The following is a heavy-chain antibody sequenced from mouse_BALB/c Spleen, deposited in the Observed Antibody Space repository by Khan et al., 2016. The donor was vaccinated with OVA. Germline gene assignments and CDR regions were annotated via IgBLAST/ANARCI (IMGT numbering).Heavy chain of an antibody. D-gene: IGHD1-1*01. J-gene: IGHJ2*01. CDR2: IRYSDFT. CDR1: GYSITSGYA. CDR3: ARGNYYGYYFDY. V-gene: IGHV3-2*02. Sequence: EVQLQESGPGLVKPSQSLSLTCTVTGYSITSGYAWNWIRQFPGNKLEWMGSIRYSDFTNYNPYLKSRISITRDTSKNQSFLQLSSVTTEDTATYYCARGNYYGYYFDYWGEGATVTVSS.